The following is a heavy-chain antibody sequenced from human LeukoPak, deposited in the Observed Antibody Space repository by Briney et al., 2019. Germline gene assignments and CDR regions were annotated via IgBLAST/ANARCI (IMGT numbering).Heavy chain of an antibody. D-gene: IGHD5-12*01. CDR3: ARVRIVATGGGHYYYMDV. V-gene: IGHV4-38-2*02. CDR2: IYHSGST. Sequence: SETLSLTCTVSGYSISSGYYWGWIRQPPGKGLEWIGSIYHSGSTYYNPSLKSRVTISVDTSKNQFSLKLSSVTAADTAVYYCARVRIVATGGGHYYYMDVWGKGTTVTISS. CDR1: GYSISSGYY. J-gene: IGHJ6*03.